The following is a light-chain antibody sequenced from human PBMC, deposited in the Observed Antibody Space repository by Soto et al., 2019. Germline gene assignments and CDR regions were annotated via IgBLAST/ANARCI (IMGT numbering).Light chain of an antibody. J-gene: IGKJ5*01. Sequence: EIVLTQSPGTLSLPPGDRATVSCRAGQTVPSNYVAWYQHKPGQAPRLLIYAASTRATGIPDRFSGSASGTVFTLTITRLEPEDFAVYYRQQRQDGITFGQGTRLEIK. CDR1: QTVPSNY. CDR3: QQRQDGIT. CDR2: AAS. V-gene: IGKV3-20*01.